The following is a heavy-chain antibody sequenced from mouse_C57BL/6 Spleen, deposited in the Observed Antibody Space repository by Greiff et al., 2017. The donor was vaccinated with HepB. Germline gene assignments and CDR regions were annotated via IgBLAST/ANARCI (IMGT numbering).Heavy chain of an antibody. J-gene: IGHJ1*03. D-gene: IGHD1-1*01. CDR2: IDPSDSYT. V-gene: IGHV1-69*01. Sequence: QVQLQQSGAELVMPGASVKLSCKASGYTFTSYWMHWVKQRPGQGLEWIGEIDPSDSYTNYNQKFKGKSTLTVDKSSSTAYMQLSSLTSEDSAVYYCARKGLYYGSSKGYFDVWGTGTTVTVSS. CDR1: GYTFTSYW. CDR3: ARKGLYYGSSKGYFDV.